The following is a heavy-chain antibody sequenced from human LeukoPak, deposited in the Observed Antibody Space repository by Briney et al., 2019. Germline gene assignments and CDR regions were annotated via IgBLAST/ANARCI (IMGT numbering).Heavy chain of an antibody. CDR3: ARCWSLRHFDY. J-gene: IGHJ4*02. CDR2: ITSDGRST. CDR1: GFTFSSYR. Sequence: PGGSLRLSCAASGFTFSSYRMHWVRQAPGKGLVWVAHITSDGRSTIYADSVKGRFTISRDNAKNTLYLQMNSLRAEDTAVYYCARCWSLRHFDYWGQGTLVTVSS. V-gene: IGHV3-74*01. D-gene: IGHD5-12*01.